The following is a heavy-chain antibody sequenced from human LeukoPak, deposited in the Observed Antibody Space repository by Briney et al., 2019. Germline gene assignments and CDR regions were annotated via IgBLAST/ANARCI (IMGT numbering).Heavy chain of an antibody. CDR1: GFTFSDYS. CDR2: ISSSSNTI. V-gene: IGHV3-48*01. Sequence: PGGSLRLSCAASGFTFSDYSMNWVRQAPGKGLEWVSYISSSSNTIYYADSVKGRFTISRDNAKNSLYLQMNSLRAEDTAVYYCATGVTVTTGFDYWGQGTLVTVSS. J-gene: IGHJ4*02. CDR3: ATGVTVTTGFDY. D-gene: IGHD4-17*01.